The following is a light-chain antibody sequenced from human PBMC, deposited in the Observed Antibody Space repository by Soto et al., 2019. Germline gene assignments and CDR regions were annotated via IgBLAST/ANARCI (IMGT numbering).Light chain of an antibody. J-gene: IGLJ1*01. Sequence: QSVLTQPASVSGSPGQSITISCTGTSSDVGDYNYVSWYQQHPGKAPKLFIYEVSNRPSGVSTRFSGSKSGNTASLTISGLQAEDEDDYYCCSYTSSSAYVFGPGTELTVL. CDR2: EVS. CDR3: CSYTSSSAYV. CDR1: SSDVGDYNY. V-gene: IGLV2-14*01.